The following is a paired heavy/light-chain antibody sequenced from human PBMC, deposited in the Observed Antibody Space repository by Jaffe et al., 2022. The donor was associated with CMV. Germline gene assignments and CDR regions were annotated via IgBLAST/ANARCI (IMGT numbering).Heavy chain of an antibody. J-gene: IGHJ4*02. CDR3: ARGADELPTDY. D-gene: IGHD1-26*01. CDR1: GFTFSDYY. Sequence: QVQLVESGGGLVKPGGSLRLSCAASGFTFSDYYMSWIRQAPGKGLEWLSYISSSGTSIRYSDSVKGRFTISRDNAKRSLFLQMNSLRAEDTAIYYCARGADELPTDYWGQGTLVTVSS. V-gene: IGHV3-11*01. CDR2: ISSSGTSI.
Light chain of an antibody. J-gene: IGKJ4*01. CDR1: QDITNY. CDR3: QQYDNLPLT. CDR2: DAS. Sequence: DIQMTQSPSSLSASLGDRVTITCQASQDITNYLDWHQQKPGKAPKLLIYDASTLQTGVPSRFSGSGSGTQFTLTISNLQPEDIGTYYCQQYDNLPLTFGGGTKVELK. V-gene: IGKV1-33*01.